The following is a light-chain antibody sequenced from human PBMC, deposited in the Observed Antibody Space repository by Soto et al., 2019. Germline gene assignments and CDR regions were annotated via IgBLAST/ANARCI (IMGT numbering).Light chain of an antibody. CDR2: RNN. CDR1: SSNIGNYY. V-gene: IGLV1-47*01. J-gene: IGLJ2*01. Sequence: QSVLTQPPSASGTPGQRVTISCSGSSSNIGNYYVYWYQQLPGTDPKLLIYRNNQRPSGVPDRFSGSKSGSSASLAISGLRSEGEADYYCAAWDDSLSGVVFGGGTKLTVL. CDR3: AAWDDSLSGVV.